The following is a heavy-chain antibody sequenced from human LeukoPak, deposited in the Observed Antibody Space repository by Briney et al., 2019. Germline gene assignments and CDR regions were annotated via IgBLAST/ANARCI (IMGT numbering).Heavy chain of an antibody. CDR1: GGSISSTTYY. J-gene: IGHJ4*02. V-gene: IGHV4-39*07. D-gene: IGHD2-15*01. CDR3: ARQYCNGGTCSFDY. Sequence: PSETLSLTCIVSGGSISSTTYYWGWIRQPPGKRLEWIGSIYYSGNTYYNPSLKSRVTISLDTSKNQFSLKLSSVTAADTAVYYCARQYCNGGTCSFDYWGQGTLVTVSS. CDR2: IYYSGNT.